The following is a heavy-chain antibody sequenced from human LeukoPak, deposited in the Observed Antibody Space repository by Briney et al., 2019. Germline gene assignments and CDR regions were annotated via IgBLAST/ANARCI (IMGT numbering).Heavy chain of an antibody. Sequence: GGSLRLSCAASGFTVSSNYMSWVRQAPGKGLEWVSAISGSGGSTYYADSVKGRFTISRDNSKNTLYLQMNSLRAEDTAVYYCAKDAYYGSGSYYSHYYWGQGTLVTVSS. CDR1: GFTVSSNY. D-gene: IGHD3-10*01. V-gene: IGHV3-23*01. CDR2: ISGSGGST. J-gene: IGHJ4*02. CDR3: AKDAYYGSGSYYSHYY.